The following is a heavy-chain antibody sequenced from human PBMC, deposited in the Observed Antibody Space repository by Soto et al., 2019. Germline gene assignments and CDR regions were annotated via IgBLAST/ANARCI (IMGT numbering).Heavy chain of an antibody. CDR3: ARGGYTYGVLYLDY. J-gene: IGHJ4*02. D-gene: IGHD5-18*01. V-gene: IGHV5-51*01. CDR1: GYFFTSYW. CDR2: MYPGDSET. Sequence: GESLKISCKGTGYFFTSYWVVWVRQMPGKGLEWMGLMYPGDSETRYSPSFQGHVTISADKSVTTAYLQWSSLKASDTAIYYCARGGYTYGVLYLDYWGPGTLVTVSS.